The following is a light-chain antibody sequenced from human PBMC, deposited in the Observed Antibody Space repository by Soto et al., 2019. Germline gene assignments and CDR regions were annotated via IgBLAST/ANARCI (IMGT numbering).Light chain of an antibody. CDR1: QGIRND. CDR2: AAS. Sequence: AIQMTQSPSSLSASVGDRVTITCRASQGIRNDLGWYQQKPGKAPKLLIDAASSLQSGVPSRFSGSGSGTDFPLTISSLQPEDFATYYCLQDYNYPLAFGGGTKVEIK. V-gene: IGKV1-6*01. CDR3: LQDYNYPLA. J-gene: IGKJ4*01.